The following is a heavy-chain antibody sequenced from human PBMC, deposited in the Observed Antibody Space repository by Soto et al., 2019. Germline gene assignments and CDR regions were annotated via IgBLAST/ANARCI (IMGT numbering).Heavy chain of an antibody. J-gene: IGHJ4*02. D-gene: IGHD6-13*01. CDR2: IYYSGST. Sequence: PXXTLSLTCTGSGGSISSFYWSWIRQPPGKGLQWIGSIYYSGSTNYNPSLKSRLTISIDTSKNHFSLKLSSVTAADTAVYYCASSWLESYFDYLGQETLVTVSS. CDR1: GGSISSFY. CDR3: ASSWLESYFDY. V-gene: IGHV4-59*01.